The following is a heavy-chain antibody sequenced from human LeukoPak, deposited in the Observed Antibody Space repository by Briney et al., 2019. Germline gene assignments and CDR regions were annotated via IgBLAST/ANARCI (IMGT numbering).Heavy chain of an antibody. Sequence: GESLKISCKGSGYTFTSYWIAWVRQMPGKGLEWMGIIYPGGSDTRYSPSFQGQVTISADKSITTAYLQWSSLRASDTAMYYCARLYYYDTSGYPHNWFDPWGQGTLVTVSS. CDR3: ARLYYYDTSGYPHNWFDP. D-gene: IGHD3-22*01. CDR1: GYTFTSYW. J-gene: IGHJ5*02. V-gene: IGHV5-51*01. CDR2: IYPGGSDT.